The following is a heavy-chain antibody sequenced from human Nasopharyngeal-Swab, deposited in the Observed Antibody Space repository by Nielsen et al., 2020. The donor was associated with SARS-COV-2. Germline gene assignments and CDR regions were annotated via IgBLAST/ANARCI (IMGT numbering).Heavy chain of an antibody. Sequence: SETLSLTCTVSGGSISSGGYYWSWIRQHPGKGLEWIGYIYYSGSTYYNPSLKSRVTISVDTSKNQFSLKLSSVTAADTAVYYCARDDHYGGAFDIWGQGTMVTVSS. CDR2: IYYSGST. D-gene: IGHD4-17*01. CDR3: ARDDHYGGAFDI. J-gene: IGHJ3*02. V-gene: IGHV4-31*03. CDR1: GGSISSGGYY.